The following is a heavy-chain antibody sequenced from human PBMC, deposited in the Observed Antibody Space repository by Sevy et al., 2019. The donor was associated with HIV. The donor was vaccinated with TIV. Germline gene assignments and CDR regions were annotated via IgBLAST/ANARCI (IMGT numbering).Heavy chain of an antibody. J-gene: IGHJ6*02. V-gene: IGHV3-33*01. CDR1: GFTFSSYA. CDR3: VRDDNDFWSGYYASENYYYGMDV. CDR2: IWYDGSNK. D-gene: IGHD3-3*01. Sequence: GGSLRLSCAASGFTFSSYAIHWVRQAPDKGLEWVAVIWYDGSNKYYADSVKGRFTISRDNSKNTLHLQMKSLRAEDTAVYYCVRDDNDFWSGYYASENYYYGMDVWGQGTSVTVSS.